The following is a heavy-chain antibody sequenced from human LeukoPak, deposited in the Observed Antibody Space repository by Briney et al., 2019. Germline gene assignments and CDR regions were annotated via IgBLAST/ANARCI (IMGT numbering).Heavy chain of an antibody. Sequence: GGSLRLSCAASGFTFSRYAMNWVRQAPGKGLEWVSAISGSGGSTYYADSVKGRFTISRDNSKSTLYLQMNSLRAEDSAVYYCAKDRFYGSGSYTFDSWGQGPLVTVSS. V-gene: IGHV3-23*01. CDR2: ISGSGGST. J-gene: IGHJ4*02. CDR3: AKDRFYGSGSYTFDS. CDR1: GFTFSRYA. D-gene: IGHD3-10*01.